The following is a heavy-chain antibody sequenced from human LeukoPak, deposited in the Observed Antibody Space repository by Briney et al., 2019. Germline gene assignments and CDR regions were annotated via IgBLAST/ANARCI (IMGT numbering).Heavy chain of an antibody. CDR1: GFTFSSCD. Sequence: GGSLRLSCAASGFTFSSCDMNWVRQAPGKGLEWVSYISSSSSTTYYADSVKGRFTISRDNAKNSLYLQMNSLRDEDTAVYYCARHRVLAAAGTPAGFDYWGQGTLVTVSS. CDR2: ISSSSSTT. V-gene: IGHV3-48*02. CDR3: ARHRVLAAAGTPAGFDY. D-gene: IGHD6-13*01. J-gene: IGHJ4*02.